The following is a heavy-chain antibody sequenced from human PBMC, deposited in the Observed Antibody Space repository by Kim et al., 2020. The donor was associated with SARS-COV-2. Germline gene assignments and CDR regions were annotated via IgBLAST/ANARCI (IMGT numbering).Heavy chain of an antibody. CDR3: VSENYLLHGMDV. V-gene: IGHV4-39*01. CDR2: IHYSGST. D-gene: IGHD1-7*01. CDR1: GGSIISSIHY. J-gene: IGHJ6*02. Sequence: SETLSLTCTVSGGSIISSIHYWGWIRQPPGKGLEWIESIHYSGSTYNNPSLKSRVTTSVNTSTNQFSLKLGPVTAAATAVYYCVSENYLLHGMDVWGQGTTVTVSS.